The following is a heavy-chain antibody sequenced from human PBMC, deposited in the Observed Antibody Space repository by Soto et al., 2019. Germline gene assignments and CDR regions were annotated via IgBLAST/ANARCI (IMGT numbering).Heavy chain of an antibody. D-gene: IGHD6-19*01. CDR1: GSSISSYY. CDR2: IYYSGST. Sequence: QVQLQGSGPGLVKPSETLSLTCTVSGSSISSYYWSWIRQPPGKGLEWIGYIYYSGSTNYNPSLKSRVTISVDTSKNQFSLKLSSVTAADTAVYYCAREGYSSGWIDYWGQGTLVTVSS. V-gene: IGHV4-59*01. J-gene: IGHJ4*02. CDR3: AREGYSSGWIDY.